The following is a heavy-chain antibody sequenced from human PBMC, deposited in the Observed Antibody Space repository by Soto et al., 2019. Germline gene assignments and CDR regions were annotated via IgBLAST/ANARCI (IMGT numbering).Heavy chain of an antibody. CDR3: ARGYIWGSYRSQPLDY. J-gene: IGHJ4*02. CDR1: GYTFTGYY. Sequence: ASVKVSCKASGYTFTGYYMHWVRQAPGQGLEWMGWINPNSGGTNYAQKFQGWVTMTRDTSISTAYMELSRLRSDDTAVYYCARGYIWGSYRSQPLDYWGQGTLVTVSS. V-gene: IGHV1-2*04. CDR2: INPNSGGT. D-gene: IGHD3-16*02.